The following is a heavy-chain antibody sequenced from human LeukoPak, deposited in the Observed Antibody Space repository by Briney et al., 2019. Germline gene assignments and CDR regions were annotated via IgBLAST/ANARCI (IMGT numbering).Heavy chain of an antibody. J-gene: IGHJ4*02. D-gene: IGHD2-15*01. CDR3: ARIFCSYGSCPDY. CDR1: GFTFSSFA. CDR2: ISDDGNNK. Sequence: QPGGSLRLSCVASGFTFSSFAMHWVRQPPGKGLEWVALISDDGNNKYYADSVRGRFTISRDNSKNTLYLQMNSPRAEDTAVYYCARIFCSYGSCPDYWGQGTLVTVSS. V-gene: IGHV3-30-3*01.